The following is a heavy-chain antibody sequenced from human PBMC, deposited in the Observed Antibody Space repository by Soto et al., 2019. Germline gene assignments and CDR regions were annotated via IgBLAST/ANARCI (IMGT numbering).Heavy chain of an antibody. CDR3: ARGYNYDILTGYPPPGAFDI. Sequence: ASVKVSCKASGYTFTSYGISWVRQAPGQGLEWMGWISAYNGNTNYAQKLQGRVTMTTDTSTSTAYMELRSLRSDDTAVYYCARGYNYDILTGYPPPGAFDIWGQGTMVTGSS. D-gene: IGHD3-9*01. J-gene: IGHJ3*02. CDR2: ISAYNGNT. CDR1: GYTFTSYG. V-gene: IGHV1-18*01.